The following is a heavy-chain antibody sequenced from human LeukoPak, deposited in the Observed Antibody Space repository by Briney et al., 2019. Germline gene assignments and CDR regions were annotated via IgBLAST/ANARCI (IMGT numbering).Heavy chain of an antibody. V-gene: IGHV3-23*01. CDR1: GFTFSSYA. D-gene: IGHD3-16*01. CDR2: ISGSGSGSNT. CDR3: AIDDDYVWGSYFDY. J-gene: IGHJ4*02. Sequence: GGSLRLSCAASGFTFSSYAMSWVRQAPGKGLEWVSAISGSGSGSNTYYADSVKGPFTISRDNSKDTLYLQMNSLRAEDTAVYYCAIDDDYVWGSYFDYWGQGTLVTVSS.